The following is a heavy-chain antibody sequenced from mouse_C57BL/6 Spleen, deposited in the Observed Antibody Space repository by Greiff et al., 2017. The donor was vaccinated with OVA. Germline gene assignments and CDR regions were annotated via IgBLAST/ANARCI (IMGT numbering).Heavy chain of an antibody. D-gene: IGHD2-4*01. CDR1: GYTFTDYE. V-gene: IGHV1-15*01. J-gene: IGHJ2*01. Sequence: VQLQQSGAELVRPGASVTLSCKASGYTFTDYEMHWVKQTPVHGLEWIGAIDPETGGTASIQKLKGKAILTEDNSSSTAYMGLLSMTSEDSAVYYGTRAEDYDGEKVLDYWGQGTTLTVAS. CDR3: TRAEDYDGEKVLDY. CDR2: IDPETGGT.